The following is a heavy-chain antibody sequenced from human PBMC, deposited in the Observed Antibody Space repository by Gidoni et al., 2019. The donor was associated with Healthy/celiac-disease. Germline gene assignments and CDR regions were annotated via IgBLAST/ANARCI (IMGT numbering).Heavy chain of an antibody. D-gene: IGHD3-10*01. CDR3: AHRDDMVRGVIAHFDY. CDR2: IYWNDDK. CDR1: GFSLSTSGVG. Sequence: QITLKESGPTLVKPTQTLTLTCTFSGFSLSTSGVGVGWIRQPPGKALEWLALIYWNDDKRYSPSLKSRLTITKDTSKNQVVLTMTNMDPVDTATYYCAHRDDMVRGVIAHFDYWGQGTLVTVSS. V-gene: IGHV2-5*01. J-gene: IGHJ4*02.